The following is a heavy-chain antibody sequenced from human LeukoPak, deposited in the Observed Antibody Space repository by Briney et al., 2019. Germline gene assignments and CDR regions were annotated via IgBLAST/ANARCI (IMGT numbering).Heavy chain of an antibody. V-gene: IGHV1-58*02. CDR2: IVVGSGNT. Sequence: SVKVSCKASGFTFTSSAMQWVRQARGQRLEWIGSIVVGSGNTNYAQKFQERVTITRDMSTSTAYMELSSLRSEDTAVYYCAVDHLYGSGSYTKGYYYYGMDVWGQGTTVTVSS. J-gene: IGHJ6*02. D-gene: IGHD3-10*01. CDR3: AVDHLYGSGSYTKGYYYYGMDV. CDR1: GFTFTSSA.